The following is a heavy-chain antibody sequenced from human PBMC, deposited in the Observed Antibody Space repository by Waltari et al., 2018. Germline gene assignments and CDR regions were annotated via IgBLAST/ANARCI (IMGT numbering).Heavy chain of an antibody. CDR3: ARDQGIRRNWYFDL. D-gene: IGHD3-10*01. CDR1: GFTFSRYS. Sequence: EVQLVESGGGLVKPGGSLSLSCAASGFTFSRYSMNWVRQAPGKGLEWVSSISSSSSYIYYADSVKGRFTISRDNAKNSLYLQMNSLRAEDTAVYYCARDQGIRRNWYFDLWGRGTLVTVSS. CDR2: ISSSSSYI. J-gene: IGHJ2*01. V-gene: IGHV3-21*01.